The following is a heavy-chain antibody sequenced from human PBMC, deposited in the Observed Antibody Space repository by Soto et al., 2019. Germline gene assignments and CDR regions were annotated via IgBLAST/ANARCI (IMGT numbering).Heavy chain of an antibody. D-gene: IGHD4-17*01. V-gene: IGHV4-39*01. J-gene: IGHJ4*02. CDR3: ATIRGLAVGCSFDY. CDR1: GGSITRRSSY. CDR2: VYDGNT. Sequence: SETLSLTCIVSGGSITRRSSYWAWISQPPGKGLEWVGTVYDGNTYHNPSLRSRITIAVDTSKNQFSLKLNSVAAAYTAFYYCATIRGLAVGCSFDYWGQGMLVTVSS.